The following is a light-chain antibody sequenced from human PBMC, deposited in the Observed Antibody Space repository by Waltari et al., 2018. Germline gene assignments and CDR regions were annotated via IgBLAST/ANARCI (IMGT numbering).Light chain of an antibody. Sequence: EIVLTQPHATGSLSPGEESPLPCRASQSVSGYLAWYQQKPGKAPRLLLYATSNRATGIPARFSGSGSGTDFTLTISSLEPEDFAVYYCQQRNNWPLTFGGGTKVEIK. V-gene: IGKV3-11*01. CDR2: ATS. CDR1: QSVSGY. CDR3: QQRNNWPLT. J-gene: IGKJ4*01.